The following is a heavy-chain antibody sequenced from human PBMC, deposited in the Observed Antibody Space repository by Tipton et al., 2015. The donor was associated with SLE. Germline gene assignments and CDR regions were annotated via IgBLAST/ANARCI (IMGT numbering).Heavy chain of an antibody. V-gene: IGHV4-61*02. CDR2: IYTSGST. Sequence: TLSRTCTISGDSINSGGYYWNWIRQPAGKGLEWIGRIYTSGSTNYNPSLKSRVTISVDTSKNQFSLKLSSVTAADTAVYYCARQGTGFGSGRDDYWGQGILVTVSS. J-gene: IGHJ4*02. CDR1: GDSINSGGYY. D-gene: IGHD1-14*01. CDR3: ARQGTGFGSGRDDY.